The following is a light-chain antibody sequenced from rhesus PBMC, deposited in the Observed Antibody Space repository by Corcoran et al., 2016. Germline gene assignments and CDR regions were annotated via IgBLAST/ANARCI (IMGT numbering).Light chain of an antibody. CDR3: QQGNKHPT. J-gene: IGKJ4*01. CDR2: YAS. Sequence: DIVMTQSPAFVSVTPGEKVTITCQASEGISNYLHWYPQKPDQAPKLFIQYASQSISGVPSRFTGSGAGTDFTFTISSLEGEDAATYYCQQGNKHPTFGGGTKVEIK. V-gene: IGKV6-47*02. CDR1: EGISNY.